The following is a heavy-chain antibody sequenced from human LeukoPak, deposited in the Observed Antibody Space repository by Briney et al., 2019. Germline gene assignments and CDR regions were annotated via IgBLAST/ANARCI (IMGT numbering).Heavy chain of an antibody. CDR2: ISGSGGST. CDR1: GFTFSSYA. CDR3: AKSGRSGGNCGDY. Sequence: GGSLRLSCAASGFTFSSYAMSWVRQAPGKGLEWVSAISGSGGSTYYADSVKGRFTISRDNSKNTLYLQMNSLRAEDTALYYCAKSGRSGGNCGDYWGQGTLVTVSS. J-gene: IGHJ4*02. V-gene: IGHV3-23*01. D-gene: IGHD2-15*01.